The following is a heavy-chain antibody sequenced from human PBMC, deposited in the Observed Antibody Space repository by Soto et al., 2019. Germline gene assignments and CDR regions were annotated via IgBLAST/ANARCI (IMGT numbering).Heavy chain of an antibody. CDR1: GGSISSYY. CDR2: IYYSGST. V-gene: IGHV4-59*01. J-gene: IGHJ6*02. CDR3: ARGSTGFYSKLSGMDV. Sequence: ETLSLTCTVSGGSISSYYWSWIRQPPGKGLEWIGYIYYSGSTNYNPSLKSRVTISVDTSKNQFSLKLSSVTAADTAVYYCARGSTGFYSKLSGMDVWGQGTTVTVSS. D-gene: IGHD4-4*01.